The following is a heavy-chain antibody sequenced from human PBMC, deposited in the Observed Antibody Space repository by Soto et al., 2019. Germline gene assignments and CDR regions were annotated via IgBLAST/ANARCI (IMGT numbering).Heavy chain of an antibody. D-gene: IGHD1-26*01. J-gene: IGHJ6*02. V-gene: IGHV1-69*13. CDR2: IIPIFGTA. CDR3: ATASVSGSHSRYYYGMDV. CDR1: GGTFSSYA. Sequence: VASVKVSFKASGGTFSSYAISWVRQAPGQGLEWMGGIIPIFGTANYAQKFQGRVTITADESTSTAYMELSSLRSEDTAVYYCATASVSGSHSRYYYGMDVWGQGTTVTVSS.